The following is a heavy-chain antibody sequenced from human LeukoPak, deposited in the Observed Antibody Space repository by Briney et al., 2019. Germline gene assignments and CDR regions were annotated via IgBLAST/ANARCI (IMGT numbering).Heavy chain of an antibody. CDR2: ISANNGNT. Sequence: ASVKVSCKASGYTFTSYGISWVRQAPGQGLEWMGWISANNGNTNYAQKFQGRVTITADKSTSTAYMELSSLRSEDTAVYYCAREGYDFWSGYYNAYYMDVWGKGTTVTVSS. D-gene: IGHD3-3*01. J-gene: IGHJ6*03. CDR1: GYTFTSYG. CDR3: AREGYDFWSGYYNAYYMDV. V-gene: IGHV1-18*01.